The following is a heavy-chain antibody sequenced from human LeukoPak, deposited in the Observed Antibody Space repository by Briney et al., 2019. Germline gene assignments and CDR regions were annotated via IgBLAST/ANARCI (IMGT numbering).Heavy chain of an antibody. Sequence: SGTLSLTCAVSGGSISSSNWWSWVRQPPGKGQEWIGEIYHSGSTNYNPSLKSRVTISVDKSKNQFSLKLSSVTAADTAVYYCASAAGGYSYGYSGYWGQGTLVTVSS. V-gene: IGHV4-4*02. CDR2: IYHSGST. CDR1: GGSISSSNW. D-gene: IGHD5-18*01. J-gene: IGHJ4*02. CDR3: ASAAGGYSYGYSGY.